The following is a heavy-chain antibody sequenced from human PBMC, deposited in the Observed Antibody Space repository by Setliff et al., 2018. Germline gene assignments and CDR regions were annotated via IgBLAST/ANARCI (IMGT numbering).Heavy chain of an antibody. D-gene: IGHD6-19*01. CDR3: ASNPFNSGPPYYFDY. CDR1: DVSISGYY. CDR2: IHYSGST. Sequence: SETLSLTCTVSDVSISGYYWSWIRQPPEKGLEWIAYIHYSGSTNQNPSLKSRVTISVDTSKNQFSLKLDSVIVADTAVYYCASNPFNSGPPYYFDYWGQGTLVTVSS. J-gene: IGHJ4*02. V-gene: IGHV4-59*08.